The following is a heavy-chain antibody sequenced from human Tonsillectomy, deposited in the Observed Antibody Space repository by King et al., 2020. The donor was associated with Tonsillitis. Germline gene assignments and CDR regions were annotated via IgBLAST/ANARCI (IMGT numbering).Heavy chain of an antibody. CDR2: IRYDGREK. V-gene: IGHV3-30*02. CDR1: GFTFDRFG. Sequence: QLVQSGGGVVQPGGSLRLSCATSGFTFDRFGMQWVRRAPGKGLEWVALIRYDGREKFYADSVKGRFTVSRDDSRNTLYLQMNNLRDDDTAVYYCAKDYSIRARPPCDHWGPGTLVTVSS. CDR3: AKDYSIRARPPCDH. J-gene: IGHJ4*02. D-gene: IGHD1-26*01.